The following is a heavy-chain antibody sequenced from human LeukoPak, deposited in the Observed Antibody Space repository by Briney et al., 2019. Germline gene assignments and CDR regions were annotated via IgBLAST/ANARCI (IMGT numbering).Heavy chain of an antibody. D-gene: IGHD3-22*01. V-gene: IGHV4-4*02. Sequence: SETLSLTCAVSGGSISSSNWWSWVRPPPGKGLEWIGEIYHSGSTNYNPSLKSRVTISVDKSKNQFSLKLSSVTAADTAVYYCARGSDSSGYYYVTYYFDYWGQGTLVTVSS. J-gene: IGHJ4*02. CDR3: ARGSDSSGYYYVTYYFDY. CDR1: GGSISSSNW. CDR2: IYHSGST.